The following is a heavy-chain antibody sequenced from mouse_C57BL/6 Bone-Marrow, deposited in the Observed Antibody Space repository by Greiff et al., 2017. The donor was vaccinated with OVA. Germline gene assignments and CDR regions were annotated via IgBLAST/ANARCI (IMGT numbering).Heavy chain of an antibody. CDR1: GFNIKDYY. CDR3: ASTVVATYWYCDV. CDR2: IDPEDGET. Sequence: VQLQPSGAELVKPGASVKLSCTASGFNIKDYYMHWVKQRTEQGLEWIGRIDPEDGETKYAPKFQGKATITADTSSNTAYLQLSSLTSEDTAVYYCASTVVATYWYCDVWGTGTTVTVSS. J-gene: IGHJ1*03. V-gene: IGHV14-2*01. D-gene: IGHD1-1*01.